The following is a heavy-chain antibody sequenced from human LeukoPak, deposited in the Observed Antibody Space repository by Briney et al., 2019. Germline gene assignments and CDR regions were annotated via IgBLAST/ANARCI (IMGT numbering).Heavy chain of an antibody. J-gene: IGHJ4*02. Sequence: GGSLRLSCAASGFTFSSFGMHWVRQAPGKGLEWVAVISYDGSSKYYADSVKGRFTISRDNAKNTLYLQMNSLRAEDTAVYYCATSRSFDYWGQGTLVTVSS. CDR3: ATSRSFDY. V-gene: IGHV3-30*03. CDR1: GFTFSSFG. CDR2: ISYDGSSK.